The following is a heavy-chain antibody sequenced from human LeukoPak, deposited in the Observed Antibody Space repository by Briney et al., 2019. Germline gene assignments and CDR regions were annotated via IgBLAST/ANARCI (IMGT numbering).Heavy chain of an antibody. J-gene: IGHJ4*02. D-gene: IGHD5-24*01. CDR2: IYSGGST. Sequence: GGSLRLSCAASGFTVSSNYMSWVRQAPGKRLEWVSVIYSGGSTYYTDSVKGRFTISRDNSMNPLYLQMDSLRAEDTAVYYCALEGDGYNLDHLFDYWGQGTLVTVSS. CDR3: ALEGDGYNLDHLFDY. CDR1: GFTVSSNY. V-gene: IGHV3-53*01.